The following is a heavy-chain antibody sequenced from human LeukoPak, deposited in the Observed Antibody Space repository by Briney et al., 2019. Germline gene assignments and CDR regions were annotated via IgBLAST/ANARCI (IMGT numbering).Heavy chain of an antibody. D-gene: IGHD5-12*01. CDR3: ARSLSGYGFRSFLDYYYGMDV. Sequence: ASVKVSCKASGYTFTSYGISWVRQAPGQGLEWMGWISAYNGNTNYAQKLQGRVTMTTDTSTSTAYMELRSLRSDDTAVYYCARSLSGYGFRSFLDYYYGMDVWGQGTTVTVSS. V-gene: IGHV1-18*01. CDR1: GYTFTSYG. CDR2: ISAYNGNT. J-gene: IGHJ6*02.